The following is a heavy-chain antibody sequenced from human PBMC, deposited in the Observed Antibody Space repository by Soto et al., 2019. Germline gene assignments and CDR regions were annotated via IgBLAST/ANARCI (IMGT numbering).Heavy chain of an antibody. CDR1: GYTLTELS. D-gene: IGHD3-16*02. V-gene: IGHV1-24*01. Sequence: ASVKVSCKVSGYTLTELSMHWVRQAPGKGLEWMGGFDPEDGETIYAQKFQGRVTMTEATSTDTAYMELSSLRSEDTAVYYCATDRYYDYIWGSYRSPYFDYWGQGTLVTVSS. CDR3: ATDRYYDYIWGSYRSPYFDY. CDR2: FDPEDGET. J-gene: IGHJ4*02.